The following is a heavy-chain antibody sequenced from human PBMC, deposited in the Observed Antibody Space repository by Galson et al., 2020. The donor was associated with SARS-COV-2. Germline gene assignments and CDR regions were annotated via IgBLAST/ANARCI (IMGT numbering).Heavy chain of an antibody. CDR2: IVYSGSS. Sequence: SETLSLTCTVSGGSIFSSSFFWAWIRQSPGKGLEWIGTIVYSGSSYYNPSLRSRVTMSVDTSKNQFSLKLSSVTAADTAVYYCARQSNSGWFGYYGWDVWGQGTTVTASS. J-gene: IGHJ6*02. V-gene: IGHV4-39*01. CDR1: GGSIFSSSFF. CDR3: ARQSNSGWFGYYGWDV. D-gene: IGHD6-19*01.